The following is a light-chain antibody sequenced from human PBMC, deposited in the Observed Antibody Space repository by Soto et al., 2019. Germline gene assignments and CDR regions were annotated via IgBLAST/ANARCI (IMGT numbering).Light chain of an antibody. Sequence: EIVLTQSPDTLSLSPGERATLSCRASQSVSNNYLAWYQQRPGQAPRLLIYGASSRATGIPERFSGSGSGTDFTLTISSLEPEDFAMYYCQQYGSSPRTFGQGTKVEIK. J-gene: IGKJ1*01. CDR3: QQYGSSPRT. CDR1: QSVSNNY. CDR2: GAS. V-gene: IGKV3-20*01.